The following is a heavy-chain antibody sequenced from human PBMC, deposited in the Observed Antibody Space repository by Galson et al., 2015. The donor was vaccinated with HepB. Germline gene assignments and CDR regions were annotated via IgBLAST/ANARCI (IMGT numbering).Heavy chain of an antibody. Sequence: SVKVSCKASGFTFTNYGFTWVRQAPGQGLEWVGWISAYNGNLNYGQRFQGRVTMTTDTSTSTAYMELRSLTSDDTAVYYCARDVRGDRGRDPGYWGQGTLVIVSS. V-gene: IGHV1-18*01. J-gene: IGHJ4*02. CDR3: ARDVRGDRGRDPGY. CDR1: GFTFTNYG. D-gene: IGHD3-16*01. CDR2: ISAYNGNL.